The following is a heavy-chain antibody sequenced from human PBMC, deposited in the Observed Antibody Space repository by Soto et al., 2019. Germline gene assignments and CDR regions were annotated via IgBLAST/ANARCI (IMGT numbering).Heavy chain of an antibody. V-gene: IGHV4-31*03. CDR1: SGSISSGGYH. D-gene: IGHD6-6*01. CDR3: ARDSAIAARAFDI. Sequence: SETLSLTCTVSSGSISSGGYHWSWIRQHPGKGLELIGYIHYTGSTYYNPSLKCRLTISVDTSKNQFSLRLSSVTAADTAVYYCARDSAIAARAFDIWGRGTMVTVSS. CDR2: IHYTGST. J-gene: IGHJ3*02.